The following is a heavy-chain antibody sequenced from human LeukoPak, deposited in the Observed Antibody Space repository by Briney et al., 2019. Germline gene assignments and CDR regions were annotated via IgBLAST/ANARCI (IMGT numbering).Heavy chain of an antibody. D-gene: IGHD1-26*01. CDR2: IFYTGRV. CDR1: GGSISSGVYY. Sequence: SQTLSLTCTVSGGSISSGVYYWSWIRQHPGKGLEWMGYIFYTGRVSYNPSLKSRITISVDSTRNHFSLEVSSVTAADTAVYYRARTVGARTFYFDHWGHGTLVTVSS. V-gene: IGHV4-31*03. CDR3: ARTVGARTFYFDH. J-gene: IGHJ4*01.